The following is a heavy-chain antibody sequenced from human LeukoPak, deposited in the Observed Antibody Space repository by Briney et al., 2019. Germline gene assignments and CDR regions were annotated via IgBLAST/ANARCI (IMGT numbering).Heavy chain of an antibody. CDR3: ARQWELLSYYYYMDV. D-gene: IGHD1-26*01. CDR1: GGSTSRYY. J-gene: IGHJ6*03. Sequence: SETLSLTCTVSGGSTSRYYWSWVRQPPGKGLEWVGYIYYRGSTTYTPSLKSRVTISVHTSKNQFSLKLSSVPAADTAVYYCARQWELLSYYYYMDVWGKGTPVTVSS. CDR2: IYYRGST. V-gene: IGHV4-59*08.